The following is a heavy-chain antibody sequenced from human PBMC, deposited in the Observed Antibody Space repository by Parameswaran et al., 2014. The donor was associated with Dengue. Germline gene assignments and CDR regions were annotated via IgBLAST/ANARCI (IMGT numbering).Heavy chain of an antibody. Sequence: GGSLRLSCTASGFTFGDYAMSWFRQAPGKGLEWVGFIRSKAYGGTTEYAASVKGRFTISRDDSKSIAYLQMNSLKTEDTAVYYCTRDSYYDSDAFDIWAKGQWSPSPQ. V-gene: IGHV3-49*03. CDR1: GFTFGDYA. J-gene: IGHJ3*02. CDR3: TRDSYYDSDAFDI. D-gene: IGHD3-22*01. CDR2: IRSKAYGGTT.